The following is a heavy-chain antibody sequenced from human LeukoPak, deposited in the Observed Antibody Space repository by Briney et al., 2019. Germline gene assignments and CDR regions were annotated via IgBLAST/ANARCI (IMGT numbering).Heavy chain of an antibody. Sequence: GRFTISRDNAKNSLYLQMNSLRDNDTTVYYCATLGASERFDSWGQGTLVTVSS. CDR3: ATLGASERFDS. D-gene: IGHD1-1*01. V-gene: IGHV3-11*03. J-gene: IGHJ4*02.